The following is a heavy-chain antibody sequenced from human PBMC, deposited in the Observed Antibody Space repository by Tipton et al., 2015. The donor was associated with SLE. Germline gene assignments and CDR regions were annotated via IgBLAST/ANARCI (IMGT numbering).Heavy chain of an antibody. CDR2: INHSGST. Sequence: TLSLTCAVYGGSFSGYYWSWIRQPPGKGLEWIGEINHSGSTNYNPSLKSRVTISVDTSKNQFSLKLSSVTAADTAVYYCARDREMYGGDTPGFDPWGQGILVTVSS. CDR3: ARDREMYGGDTPGFDP. CDR1: GGSFSGYY. J-gene: IGHJ5*02. D-gene: IGHD2-21*02. V-gene: IGHV4-34*01.